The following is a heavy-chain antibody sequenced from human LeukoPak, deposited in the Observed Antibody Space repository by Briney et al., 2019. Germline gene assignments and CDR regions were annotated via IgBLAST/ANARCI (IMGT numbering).Heavy chain of an antibody. J-gene: IGHJ4*02. CDR2: INHSGST. CDR1: GGSFSGYY. CDR3: ARGRTRAPPDY. V-gene: IGHV4-34*01. Sequence: SETLSLTCAVYGGSFSGYYWSWIRQLPGKGLEWIGEINHSGSTNYNPSLKSRVTISVDTSKNQFSLKLSSVTAADTAVYYCARGRTRAPPDYWGQGTLVTVSS.